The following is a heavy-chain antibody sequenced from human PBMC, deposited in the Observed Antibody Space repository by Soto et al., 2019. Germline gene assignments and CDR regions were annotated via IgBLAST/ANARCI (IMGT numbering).Heavy chain of an antibody. CDR1: GGSISSGGYY. D-gene: IGHD3-10*01. Sequence: PSETLSLTCTVSGGSISSGGYYWSWIRQHPGKGLEWIGYIYYSGSTYYNPSLKSRVTISVDTSKNQFSLKLSSVTAADTAVYYCARDQTVWLGEPTQYMDVWGKGTTVTVS. V-gene: IGHV4-31*03. CDR3: ARDQTVWLGEPTQYMDV. CDR2: IYYSGST. J-gene: IGHJ6*03.